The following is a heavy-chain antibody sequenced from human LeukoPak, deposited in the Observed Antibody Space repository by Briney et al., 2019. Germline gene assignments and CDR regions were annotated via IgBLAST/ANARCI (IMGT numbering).Heavy chain of an antibody. CDR1: GDSISTYY. J-gene: IGHJ4*02. Sequence: SETLSLTCTVSGDSISTYYWSWIRQPPGKGLEWIGYIHYSGSTNYNPSLKSGVTISVDTSRNHFSLKLRSVTAADTSDCSCARSRGRSFGFDHWGQGTLVTVST. V-gene: IGHV4-59*01. CDR3: ARSRGRSFGFDH. D-gene: IGHD5-18*01. CDR2: IHYSGST.